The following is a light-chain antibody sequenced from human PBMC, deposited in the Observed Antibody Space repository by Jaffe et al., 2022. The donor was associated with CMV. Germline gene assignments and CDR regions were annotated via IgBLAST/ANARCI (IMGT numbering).Light chain of an antibody. Sequence: QSVLTQPPSASETPGQRITISCSGSSSNIGRNPVNWYQHLPGSAPKLLIYSTNQRPSGVPDRFSGSKSGTSASLAISGLQSEDEADYYCAAWDDSLNGFWVFGGGTKLTVL. CDR2: STN. CDR3: AAWDDSLNGFWV. V-gene: IGLV1-44*01. CDR1: SSNIGRNP. J-gene: IGLJ3*02.